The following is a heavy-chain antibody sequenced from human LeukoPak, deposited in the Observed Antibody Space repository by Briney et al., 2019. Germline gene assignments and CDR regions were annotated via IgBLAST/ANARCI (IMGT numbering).Heavy chain of an antibody. CDR1: GFTFSSYA. CDR2: ISYDGSNK. CDR3: ARVHSGSY. V-gene: IGHV3-30*04. D-gene: IGHD1-26*01. Sequence: GGSLRLSCAASGFTFSSYAMHWVRQAPGKGLEWVAVISYDGSNKYYADSVKGRFTISRDNPKNTLYLQMNSLRAEDTAVYYCARVHSGSYWGQGTLVTVSS. J-gene: IGHJ4*02.